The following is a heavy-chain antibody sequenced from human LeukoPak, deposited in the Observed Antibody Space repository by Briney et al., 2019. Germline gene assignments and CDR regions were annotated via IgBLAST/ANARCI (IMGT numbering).Heavy chain of an antibody. V-gene: IGHV5-51*01. D-gene: IGHD5-24*01. CDR3: ARHGGEGWMATIIPYFDY. J-gene: IGHJ4*02. CDR1: AYSFTSYW. CDR2: IYPGDSDT. Sequence: GESLKISCKGSAYSFTSYWIGWVRQMPGKGLEWMGIIYPGDSDTRYSPSFQGQVTISADKSISTAYLQWSSLKASDTAMYYCARHGGEGWMATIIPYFDYWGQGTLVTVSS.